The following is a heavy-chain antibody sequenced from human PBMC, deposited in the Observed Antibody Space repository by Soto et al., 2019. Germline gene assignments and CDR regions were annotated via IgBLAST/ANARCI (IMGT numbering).Heavy chain of an antibody. CDR3: AKVPYSASSGRTLDY. J-gene: IGHJ4*02. CDR2: ISAYNGNT. CDR1: GYTFTSYG. V-gene: IGHV1-18*01. D-gene: IGHD3-22*01. Sequence: ASVKVSCKASGYTFTSYGISWVRQAPGQGLEWMRWISAYNGNTNYAQKLQGRVTMTTDTSTSTAYMELRSLRSDDTAVYYCAKVPYSASSGRTLDYWGQGTLVTVSS.